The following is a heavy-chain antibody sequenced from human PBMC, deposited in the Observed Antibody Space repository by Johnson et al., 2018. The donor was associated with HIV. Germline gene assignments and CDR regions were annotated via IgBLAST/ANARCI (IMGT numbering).Heavy chain of an antibody. Sequence: EVQLVESGGGLVRPGGSLRLSCTASGFTVSSNYMSWVRQAPGKGLEWVSVIDTAGSTYDADSVKGRFTISRDISKNTLYLQMNSLKAEDTAVYYCAKTAAADAFDIWGQGTMVTVSS. CDR2: IDTAGST. J-gene: IGHJ3*02. V-gene: IGHV3-66*01. CDR1: GFTVSSNY. CDR3: AKTAAADAFDI. D-gene: IGHD2-2*01.